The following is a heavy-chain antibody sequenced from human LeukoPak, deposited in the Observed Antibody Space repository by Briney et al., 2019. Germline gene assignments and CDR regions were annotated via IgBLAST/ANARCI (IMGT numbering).Heavy chain of an antibody. V-gene: IGHV4-61*08. CDR2: IYYSGST. CDR3: ARQGPALRYFPPHFDY. CDR1: GGSISSGDYC. D-gene: IGHD3-9*01. J-gene: IGHJ4*02. Sequence: SETLSLTCTVSGGSISSGDYCWSWIRQPPGKGLEWIGYIYYSGSTNYNPSLKSRVTISVDTSKNQFSLKLSSVTAADTAVYYCARQGPALRYFPPHFDYWGQGTLVTVSS.